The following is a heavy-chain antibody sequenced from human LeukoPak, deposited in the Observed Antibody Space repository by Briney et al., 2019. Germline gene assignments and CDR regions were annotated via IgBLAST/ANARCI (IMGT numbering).Heavy chain of an antibody. Sequence: SVKVSCKASGGTFSSYAISWVRQAPGQGLERMGGIIPIFGTANYAQKFQGRVTITADESTSTAYMELSSLRSEDTAVYYCARASVWGSYRGGAFDYWGQGTLVTVSS. CDR1: GGTFSSYA. V-gene: IGHV1-69*13. D-gene: IGHD3-16*02. CDR2: IIPIFGTA. CDR3: ARASVWGSYRGGAFDY. J-gene: IGHJ4*02.